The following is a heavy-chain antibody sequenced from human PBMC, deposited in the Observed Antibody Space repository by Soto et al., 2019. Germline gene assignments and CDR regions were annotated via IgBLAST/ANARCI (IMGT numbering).Heavy chain of an antibody. V-gene: IGHV4-4*02. CDR3: ASFGPTNYGDYPGY. Sequence: SETLSLTCAVSSGSISSSNWWSWVRQPPGKGLEWIGEIYHSGSTNYNPSLKSRVTISVDKSKNQFSLKLSSVTAADTAVYYCASFGPTNYGDYPGYWGQGTLVTVSS. J-gene: IGHJ4*02. CDR2: IYHSGST. CDR1: SGSISSSNW. D-gene: IGHD4-17*01.